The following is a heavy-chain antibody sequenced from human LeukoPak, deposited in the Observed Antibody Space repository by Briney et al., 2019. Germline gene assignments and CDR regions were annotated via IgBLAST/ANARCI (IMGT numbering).Heavy chain of an antibody. CDR1: GYTFTSYY. Sequence: GASVKVSCKASGYTFTSYYMHWVRQAPGQGLEWMGIINPSGGSTSYAQKFQGRVTMTRDMSTSTVYMELSSLRSEDTAVYYCARDQAGYGYFDYWGQGTLVTVSS. V-gene: IGHV1-46*01. D-gene: IGHD2-2*03. CDR2: INPSGGST. J-gene: IGHJ4*02. CDR3: ARDQAGYGYFDY.